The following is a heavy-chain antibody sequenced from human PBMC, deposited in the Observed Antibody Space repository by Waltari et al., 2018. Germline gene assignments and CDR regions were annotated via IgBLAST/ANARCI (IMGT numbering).Heavy chain of an antibody. J-gene: IGHJ3*02. CDR3: ASMGYSSSWWDDAFDI. V-gene: IGHV1-69*02. D-gene: IGHD6-13*01. CDR2: IIPILGIA. CDR1: GGTFSSYT. Sequence: QVQLVQSGAEVKKPGSSVKVSCKASGGTFSSYTISWVRQAPGQGLEWMGRIIPILGIANYAQKFQGRVTITADKSTSTAYMELSSLRSEDTAVYYCASMGYSSSWWDDAFDIWGQGTMDTVSS.